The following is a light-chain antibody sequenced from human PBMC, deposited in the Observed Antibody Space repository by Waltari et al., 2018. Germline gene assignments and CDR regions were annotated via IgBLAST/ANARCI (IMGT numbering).Light chain of an antibody. CDR3: QQRSNPIT. CDR2: GAS. Sequence: ELVLTQSPDTLSLSPGERATLSCRASQSVSNYLAWYQQKPGQAPGLLIYGASNRVTGIPARFSGSGSGTDFTLTISSLEPGDFAVYYCQQRSNPITFGQGTRLEIK. J-gene: IGKJ5*01. V-gene: IGKV3-11*01. CDR1: QSVSNY.